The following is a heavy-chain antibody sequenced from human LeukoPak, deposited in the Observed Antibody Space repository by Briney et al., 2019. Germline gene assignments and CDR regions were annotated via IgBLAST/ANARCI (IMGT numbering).Heavy chain of an antibody. CDR2: INPNSGGT. J-gene: IGHJ4*02. D-gene: IGHD2-15*01. CDR1: VYTFTGYY. V-gene: IGHV1-2*02. CDR3: ARGPVVVAATPGSTYFDY. Sequence: ASVKVSCKASVYTFTGYYMHWVRQAPGQGLEWMGWINPNSGGTNYAQKFQGRVTMTRDTSISTAYMELSRLRSDDTAVYYCARGPVVVAATPGSTYFDYWGQGTLVTVSS.